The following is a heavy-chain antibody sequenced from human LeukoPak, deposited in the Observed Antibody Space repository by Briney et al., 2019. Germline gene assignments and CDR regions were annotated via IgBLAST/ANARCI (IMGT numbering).Heavy chain of an antibody. CDR2: IFPSGGEI. V-gene: IGHV3-23*01. D-gene: IGHD5-24*01. CDR3: AKDDAWLQYND. Sequence: GGSLRLSCAASGFTFSTFAMIWVRQPPGKGLEWVSSIFPSGGEIHYADSVRGRFTISRDNSKSTLSLQMNSLRAEDTAIYYCAKDDAWLQYNDWGQGTLVTVSS. CDR1: GFTFSTFA. J-gene: IGHJ4*02.